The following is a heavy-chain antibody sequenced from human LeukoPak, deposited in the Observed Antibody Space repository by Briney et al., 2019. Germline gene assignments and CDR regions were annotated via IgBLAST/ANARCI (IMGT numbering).Heavy chain of an antibody. Sequence: PGESLKISCKGSGYSFTSYWIGWVRQMPGKGLEWMGIIYPGDSDTRYSPSFQGQVTISADKSISTAYLQWSSLKASDTAMYYCARHFGEWLPHYYYYYYMDVWGKGTTVTVSS. CDR1: GYSFTSYW. CDR2: IYPGDSDT. J-gene: IGHJ6*03. D-gene: IGHD3-3*01. V-gene: IGHV5-51*01. CDR3: ARHFGEWLPHYYYYYYMDV.